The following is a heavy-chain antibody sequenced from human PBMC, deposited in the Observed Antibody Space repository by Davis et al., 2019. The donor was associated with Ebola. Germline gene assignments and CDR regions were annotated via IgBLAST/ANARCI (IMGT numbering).Heavy chain of an antibody. CDR1: GYTSTDYY. CDR2: INPNSGDT. D-gene: IGHD2-2*01. V-gene: IGHV1-2*02. Sequence: ASVKVSCKASGYTSTDYYMHWVRQAPGQGLEWMGWINPNSGDTNYGQKLQGRVTMTRDTSISTAYMELRSLRSDDTAVYYSGREIGVVVPGVMKDVFDIWGQGTMVTVSS. J-gene: IGHJ3*02. CDR3: GREIGVVVPGVMKDVFDI.